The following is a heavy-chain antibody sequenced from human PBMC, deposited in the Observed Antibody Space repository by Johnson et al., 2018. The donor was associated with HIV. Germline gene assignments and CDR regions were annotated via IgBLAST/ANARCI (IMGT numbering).Heavy chain of an antibody. V-gene: IGHV3-30*02. CDR2: IRYDGSNK. CDR1: GFTFSSYG. Sequence: QVQLVESGGGVVQPGGSLRLSCAASGFTFSSYGMHWVRQAPGKGLEWVAIIRYDGSNKYYADSVKGRFTISRDDSKSTLNLQMNSLRAEDTAVYYCAKDSERGYSYGWCGFDIWGQGTMVTDSS. J-gene: IGHJ3*02. CDR3: AKDSERGYSYGWCGFDI. D-gene: IGHD5-18*01.